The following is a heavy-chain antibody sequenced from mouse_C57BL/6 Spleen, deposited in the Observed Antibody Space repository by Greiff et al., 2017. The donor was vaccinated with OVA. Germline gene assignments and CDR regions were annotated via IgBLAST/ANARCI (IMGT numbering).Heavy chain of an antibody. CDR2: ISNLAYSI. Sequence: EVHLVESGGGLVQPGGSLKLSCAASGFTFSDYGMAWVRQAPRKGPEWVAFISNLAYSIYYADTVTGRFTISRENAKNTLYLEMSSLRSEDTAMYYCERPYYGSSYPFAYGGQGTLVTVSA. V-gene: IGHV5-15*01. D-gene: IGHD1-1*01. J-gene: IGHJ3*01. CDR1: GFTFSDYG. CDR3: ERPYYGSSYPFAY.